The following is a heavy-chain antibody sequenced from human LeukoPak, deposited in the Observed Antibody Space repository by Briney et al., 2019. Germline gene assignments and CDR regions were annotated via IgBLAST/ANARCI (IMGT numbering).Heavy chain of an antibody. CDR1: GFTFSSYS. CDR2: ISSSSSYI. J-gene: IGHJ4*02. D-gene: IGHD2-21*01. Sequence: GGSLRLSCAASGFTFSSYSMNWVRQAPGKGLEWVSSISSSSSYIYYADSVKGRFTISRDNAKNSLYLRMNSLRAEDTAVYYCARRANCGGDCLDYWGQGTLVTVSS. V-gene: IGHV3-21*01. CDR3: ARRANCGGDCLDY.